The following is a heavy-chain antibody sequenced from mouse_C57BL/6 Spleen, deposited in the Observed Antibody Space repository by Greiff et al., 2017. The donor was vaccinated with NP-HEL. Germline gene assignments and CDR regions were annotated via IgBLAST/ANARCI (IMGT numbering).Heavy chain of an antibody. D-gene: IGHD1-1*01. Sequence: QVQLQQSGPELVKSGASVKLSCKASGYTFTSYDINWVKQRPGQGLEWIGWIYPRDGSTKYNEKFKGKATLTVDTSSSTAYMELHSLTSEDSAVYFCARYYYYGSSPYYFDYWGQGTTLTVSS. CDR1: GYTFTSYD. V-gene: IGHV1-85*01. CDR2: IYPRDGST. CDR3: ARYYYYGSSPYYFDY. J-gene: IGHJ2*01.